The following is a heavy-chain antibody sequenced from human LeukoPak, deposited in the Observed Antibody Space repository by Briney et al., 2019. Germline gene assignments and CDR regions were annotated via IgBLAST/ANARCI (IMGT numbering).Heavy chain of an antibody. CDR1: GFTFSSYV. Sequence: GGSLRLSCAASGFTFSSYVMSWVRQAPGKGLEWVSAISGSGGSTYYADSVKGRFTISRDNSKNTLYLQMNSLRAEDTAVYYCARGGGSYLFDYWGQGTLVTVSS. V-gene: IGHV3-23*01. D-gene: IGHD1-26*01. J-gene: IGHJ4*02. CDR2: ISGSGGST. CDR3: ARGGGSYLFDY.